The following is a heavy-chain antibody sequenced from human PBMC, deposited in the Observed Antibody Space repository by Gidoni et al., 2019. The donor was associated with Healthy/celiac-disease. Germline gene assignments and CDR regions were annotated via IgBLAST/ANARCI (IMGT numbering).Heavy chain of an antibody. CDR1: GFPLSTTGVG. V-gene: IGHV2-5*01. Sequence: QITLKESGPTQVKPTQTLTLTCTFSGFPLSTTGVGVGWIRQPSGKALEWLALIYWNDDKRYSPSLKSRLTITKDTSKNQVVLTMTNMDPVDTATYYCAHSQYDFWKQHWFDPWGQGTLVTVSS. J-gene: IGHJ5*02. CDR2: IYWNDDK. CDR3: AHSQYDFWKQHWFDP. D-gene: IGHD3-3*01.